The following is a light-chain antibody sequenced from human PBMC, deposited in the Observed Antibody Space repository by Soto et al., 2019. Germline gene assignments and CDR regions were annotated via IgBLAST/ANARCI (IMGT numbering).Light chain of an antibody. Sequence: EIVMTQSPATLSVSPGERGILSCRASQSISINLAWYQQKPGQAPRLLIYAASNRATGVPARFSGSWSGTEFPLTISSLQSEDFAVYYCQQYNNWITFGQGTRLEIK. CDR1: QSISIN. V-gene: IGKV3-15*01. CDR3: QQYNNWIT. J-gene: IGKJ5*01. CDR2: AAS.